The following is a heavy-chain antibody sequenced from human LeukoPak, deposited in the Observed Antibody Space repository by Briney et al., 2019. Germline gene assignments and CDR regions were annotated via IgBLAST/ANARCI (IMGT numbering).Heavy chain of an antibody. V-gene: IGHV1-24*01. CDR1: GYTLTELS. Sequence: ASVKVSCKVSGYTLTELSMHWVRQAPGKGLEWMGGFDPEDGETIYAQKFQGRVTMTEDTSTDTAYMELSSLRSEDTAVYYCATEEWNDVGIDYWGQGTLVTVSS. J-gene: IGHJ4*02. D-gene: IGHD1-1*01. CDR2: FDPEDGET. CDR3: ATEEWNDVGIDY.